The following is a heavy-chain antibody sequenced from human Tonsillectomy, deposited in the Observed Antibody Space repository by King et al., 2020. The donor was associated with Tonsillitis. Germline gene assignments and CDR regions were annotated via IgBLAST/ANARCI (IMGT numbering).Heavy chain of an antibody. Sequence: VQLQESGPGLVKPSQTLSLTCTVSGGSITSSGSYYWSWIRQPAGKGLEWIGRIYSRGSTNYNPSLKSRVTISVDTSKNQVSLKLRSVTAADTAVYYCAREGWELLRGWFDPWGQGTLVTVSS. CDR3: AREGWELLRGWFDP. J-gene: IGHJ5*02. CDR2: IYSRGST. D-gene: IGHD1-26*01. V-gene: IGHV4-61*02. CDR1: GGSITSSGSYY.